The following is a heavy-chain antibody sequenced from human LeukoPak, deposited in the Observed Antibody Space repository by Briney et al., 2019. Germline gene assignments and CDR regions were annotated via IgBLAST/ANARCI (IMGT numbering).Heavy chain of an antibody. Sequence: GGSLRLSCAASGFTFSSYGMHWVRQAPGKGLEWVAVIWYDGSNKYYADSVKGRFTISRDNSKNTLYLQMNSLRAEDTAVYYCATSGNYYRFEYWGQGTLVTVSS. V-gene: IGHV3-33*01. CDR3: ATSGNYYRFEY. CDR2: IWYDGSNK. D-gene: IGHD1-26*01. CDR1: GFTFSSYG. J-gene: IGHJ4*02.